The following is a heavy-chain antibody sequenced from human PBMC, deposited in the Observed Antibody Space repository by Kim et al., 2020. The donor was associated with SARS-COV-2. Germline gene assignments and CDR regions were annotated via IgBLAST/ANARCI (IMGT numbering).Heavy chain of an antibody. Sequence: GGSLRLSCVASGITFSNENMNWVRQAPGKGPEWVSFINPSSTPIYYADSVKGRFTISRDNAKNSLYLQMHSLRDEDTAVYFCAIGAGSSWFAYWGLGTL. J-gene: IGHJ1*01. CDR1: GITFSNEN. D-gene: IGHD6-13*01. V-gene: IGHV3-48*02. CDR2: INPSSTPI. CDR3: AIGAGSSWFAY.